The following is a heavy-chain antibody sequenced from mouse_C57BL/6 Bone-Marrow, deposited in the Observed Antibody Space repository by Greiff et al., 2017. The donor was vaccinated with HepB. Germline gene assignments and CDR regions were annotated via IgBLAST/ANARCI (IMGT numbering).Heavy chain of an antibody. D-gene: IGHD1-1*01. CDR2: ISDGGSYT. J-gene: IGHJ2*01. CDR3: ARDERVFINFDY. Sequence: DVMLVESGGGLVKPGGSLKLSCAASGFTFSSYAMSWVRQTPEKRLEWVATISDGGSYTYYPDNVKGRFTISRDNAKNNLYLQMSHLKSEDTAMYYCARDERVFINFDYWGQGTTLTVSS. CDR1: GFTFSSYA. V-gene: IGHV5-4*01.